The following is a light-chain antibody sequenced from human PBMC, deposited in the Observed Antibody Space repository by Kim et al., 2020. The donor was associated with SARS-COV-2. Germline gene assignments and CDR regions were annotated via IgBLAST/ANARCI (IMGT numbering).Light chain of an antibody. CDR2: EDD. Sequence: GKTVTISCPRSSGSIASNYVQWYQQRPGSFPTTVIYEDDQRPSGVPDRFSGSIDSSSNSASLTISGLKTEDEADYYCQSYDSGIQIFGGGTKVTVL. CDR1: SGSIASNY. CDR3: QSYDSGIQI. J-gene: IGLJ2*01. V-gene: IGLV6-57*01.